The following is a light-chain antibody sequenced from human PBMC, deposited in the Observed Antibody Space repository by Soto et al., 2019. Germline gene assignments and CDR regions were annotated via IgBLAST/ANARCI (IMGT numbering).Light chain of an antibody. CDR3: QQYGSSPLYT. CDR1: QSVSSRY. J-gene: IGKJ2*01. CDR2: GAS. Sequence: EIVLTQSPGTLSLSPGERATLSCRASQSVSSRYLAWYQQKPGPAPRLLIYGASSRATGIPDRFSGSGSGTDFTLTISRLEPEDCAVYYCQQYGSSPLYTFGQGTKLEIK. V-gene: IGKV3-20*01.